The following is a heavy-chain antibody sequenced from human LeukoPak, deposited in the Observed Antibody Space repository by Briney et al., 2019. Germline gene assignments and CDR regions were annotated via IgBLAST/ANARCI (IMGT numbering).Heavy chain of an antibody. V-gene: IGHV4-34*01. CDR2: INHSGST. CDR1: GGSFGGYY. CDR3: ARFPHCSGTSCSLLVAFDI. J-gene: IGHJ3*02. Sequence: SETLSLTCAVYGGSFGGYYWSWIRQPPGKGLEWIGEINHSGSTNYNPSLKSRVTISVDTSKNQFSLKLSSVTAADTAVYYCARFPHCSGTSCSLLVAFDIWGQGTMVTVST. D-gene: IGHD2-2*01.